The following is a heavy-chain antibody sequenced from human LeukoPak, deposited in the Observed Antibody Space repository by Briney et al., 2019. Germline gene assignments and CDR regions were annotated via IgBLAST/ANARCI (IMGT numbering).Heavy chain of an antibody. CDR3: ARGIAIGYCSGGSCYPFDY. V-gene: IGHV4-34*01. CDR1: GGSFSDYY. J-gene: IGHJ4*02. CDR2: INYGGST. Sequence: SETLSLTCTVNGGSFSDYYWTWIRQPPGKGLEWIGEINYGGSTNYNPSLKSRVTMSVDTSKNQFSLKLSFVTAADTAVYYCARGIAIGYCSGGSCYPFDYWGQGTLVTVSS. D-gene: IGHD2-15*01.